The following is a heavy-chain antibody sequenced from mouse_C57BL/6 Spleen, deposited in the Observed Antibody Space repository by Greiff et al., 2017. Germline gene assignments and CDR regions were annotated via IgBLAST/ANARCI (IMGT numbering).Heavy chain of an antibody. Sequence: EVQLQESGPGLVKPSQSLSLTCSVTGYSITSGYYWNWIRQFPGNKLEWMGYISYDGSNNYNPSLKNRISITRDTSKNQFFLKLNSVTTEDTATYYCAKESPYDGYSAWFAYWGQGTLVTVSA. CDR3: AKESPYDGYSAWFAY. D-gene: IGHD2-3*01. J-gene: IGHJ3*01. CDR2: ISYDGSN. V-gene: IGHV3-6*01. CDR1: GYSITSGYY.